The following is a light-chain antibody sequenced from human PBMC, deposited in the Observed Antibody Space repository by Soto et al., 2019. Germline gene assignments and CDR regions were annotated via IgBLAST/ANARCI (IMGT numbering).Light chain of an antibody. CDR3: QQRSNWLIT. Sequence: EIVLTQSPGTLSMSPGERATLSCRASQTVSSSYLAWYQQKPGQAPRLLIYDASNRATGIPARFSGSGSGTDFTRTISSLEPEDFAVYYCQQRSNWLITFGQGTRLDIK. J-gene: IGKJ5*01. CDR2: DAS. V-gene: IGKV3-11*01. CDR1: QTVSSSY.